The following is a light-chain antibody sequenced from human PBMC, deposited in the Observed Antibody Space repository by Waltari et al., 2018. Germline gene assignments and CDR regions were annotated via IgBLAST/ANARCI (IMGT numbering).Light chain of an antibody. Sequence: QSALTQPASVSGSPGQSITISCTGTSSDVGGYNYVSWYQQHPGKAPKLMIYEVTNPPCGVSHRFSVSKSGNTASLTLSGLQAEDEADYYCSSYTSPSTVVFGGGTTLTVL. CDR1: SSDVGGYNY. CDR3: SSYTSPSTVV. J-gene: IGLJ2*01. CDR2: EVT. V-gene: IGLV2-14*01.